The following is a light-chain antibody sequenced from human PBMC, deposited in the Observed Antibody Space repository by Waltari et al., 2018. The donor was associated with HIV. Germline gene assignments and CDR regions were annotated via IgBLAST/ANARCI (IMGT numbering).Light chain of an antibody. Sequence: DIVLTQSPVTLSLSPGERATLSCRASQSVSSSLAWYQQKPGQAPRLLIYDASNRATGIPARFSGTGSGTDFTLTISSLEPEDFAVYYCQQRSNWPRNTFGQGTKLEIK. CDR1: QSVSSS. CDR2: DAS. V-gene: IGKV3-11*01. CDR3: QQRSNWPRNT. J-gene: IGKJ2*01.